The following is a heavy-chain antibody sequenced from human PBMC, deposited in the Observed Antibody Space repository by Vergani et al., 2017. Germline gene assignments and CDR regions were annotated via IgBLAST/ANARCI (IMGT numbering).Heavy chain of an antibody. CDR3: ARAGFWSGYYYMDV. CDR2: INHSGST. J-gene: IGHJ6*03. Sequence: QVQLQQWGAGLLKPSETLSLTCAVYGGSFSGYYWSWIRQPPGKGLEWIGEINHSGSTNYNPSLKSRVTISVDTSKNQFSLKLSSVTAADTAVYYCARAGFWSGYYYMDVWGKGTTVTVSS. V-gene: IGHV4-34*01. D-gene: IGHD3-3*01. CDR1: GGSFSGYY.